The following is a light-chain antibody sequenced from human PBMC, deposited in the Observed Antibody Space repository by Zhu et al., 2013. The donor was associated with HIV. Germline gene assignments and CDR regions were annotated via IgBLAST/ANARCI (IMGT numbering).Light chain of an antibody. CDR1: QSIGSW. Sequence: DIQMTQSPSTLSTSVGDRVTITCRASQSIGSWLAWYQQEPGKAPKLLIYKASSLEREVPSRFSGSGSGTEFTLTISSLQPDDFATYYCQQYNSYWAFGQGTRVEIK. V-gene: IGKV1-5*03. CDR3: QQYNSYWA. CDR2: KAS. J-gene: IGKJ1*01.